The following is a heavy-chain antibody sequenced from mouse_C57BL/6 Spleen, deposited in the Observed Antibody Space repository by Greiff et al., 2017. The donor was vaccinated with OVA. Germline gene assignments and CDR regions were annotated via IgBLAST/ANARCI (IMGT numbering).Heavy chain of an antibody. Sequence: VHVKQSGTVLARPGASVKMSCKTSGYTFTSYWMHWVKQRPGQGLEWIGAIYPGNSDTSYNQKFKGKAKLTAVTSASTAYMELSSLTNEDSAVYYCTSGRYDYMAWFAYWGQGTLVTVSA. CDR2: IYPGNSDT. V-gene: IGHV1-5*01. J-gene: IGHJ3*01. D-gene: IGHD2-4*01. CDR3: TSGRYDYMAWFAY. CDR1: GYTFTSYW.